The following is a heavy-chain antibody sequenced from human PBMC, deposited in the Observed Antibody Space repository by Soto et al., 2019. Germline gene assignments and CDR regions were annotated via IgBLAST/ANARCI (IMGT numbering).Heavy chain of an antibody. CDR2: IWYDGSNK. CDR1: GFTFSSYG. D-gene: IGHD2-2*01. Sequence: GGSLRLSCAASGFTFSSYGMHWVRQAPGKGLEWVAVIWYDGSNKYYADSVKGRFTISRDNSKNTLYLQMNSLRAEDTAVYYWARGGYCSSTSCYPQPNWFDPWGQGTLVTVSS. V-gene: IGHV3-33*01. J-gene: IGHJ5*02. CDR3: ARGGYCSSTSCYPQPNWFDP.